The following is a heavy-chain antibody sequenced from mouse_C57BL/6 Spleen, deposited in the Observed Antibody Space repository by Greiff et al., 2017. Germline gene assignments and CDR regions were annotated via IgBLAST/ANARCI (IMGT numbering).Heavy chain of an antibody. V-gene: IGHV4-1*01. CDR2: INPDSSTI. J-gene: IGHJ4*01. D-gene: IGHD2-4*01. Sequence: AASGIDFSRYWMCWVRRAPGKGLEWIGEINPDSSTINYAPSLKDKFIISRDNAKNTLYLQMSKVRSEDTALYYCARPGDYDDAMDYWGQGTSVTVSS. CDR3: ARPGDYDDAMDY. CDR1: GIDFSRYW.